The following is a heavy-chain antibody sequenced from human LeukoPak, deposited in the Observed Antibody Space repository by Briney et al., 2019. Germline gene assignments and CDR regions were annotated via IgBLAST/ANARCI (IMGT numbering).Heavy chain of an antibody. CDR3: TRAFDWLLDYYFDY. D-gene: IGHD3-9*01. CDR1: GFTFGDYA. V-gene: IGHV3-49*03. J-gene: IGHJ4*02. Sequence: GGSLRLSCTASGFTFGDYAMSWFRQAPGKGLEWVGFIRSKAYGGTTEYAASVKGRFTISRDDFKSIAYLQMNSLKTEDTAVYYCTRAFDWLLDYYFDYWGQGTLVTVSS. CDR2: IRSKAYGGTT.